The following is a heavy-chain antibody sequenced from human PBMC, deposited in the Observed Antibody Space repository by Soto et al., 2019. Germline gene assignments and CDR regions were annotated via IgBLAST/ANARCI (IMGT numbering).Heavy chain of an antibody. J-gene: IGHJ5*02. CDR1: GGSFSGYY. V-gene: IGHV4-34*01. D-gene: IGHD3-10*02. CDR3: ARGRATHVRWFDP. CDR2: INHSGST. Sequence: QVQLQQWGAGLLKPSETLSLTYAVYGGSFSGYYWSWISQPPGKGLEWIGEINHSGSTNYNPSLKSRVTISVDTSKNQFSLKLSSVTAADTAVYYCARGRATHVRWFDPWGQGTLVTVSS.